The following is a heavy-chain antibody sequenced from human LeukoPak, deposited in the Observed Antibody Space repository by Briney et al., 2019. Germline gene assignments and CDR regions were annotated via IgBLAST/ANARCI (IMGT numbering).Heavy chain of an antibody. D-gene: IGHD3-3*01. CDR2: ISGETNNT. V-gene: IGHV3-23*01. CDR1: GLTFSNSA. J-gene: IGHJ4*02. Sequence: GGSLRLSCVASGLTFSNSAMTWVRQGPGKGLEWVSSISGETNNTYYSDSVKGRFTISRDNSKNTLYLQMNSLRAEDTAVYYCARDPAYYDFWSGYYTGGFDYWGQGTLVTVSS. CDR3: ARDPAYYDFWSGYYTGGFDY.